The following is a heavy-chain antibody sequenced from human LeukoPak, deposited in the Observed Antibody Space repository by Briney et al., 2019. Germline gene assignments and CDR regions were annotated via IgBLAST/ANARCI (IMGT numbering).Heavy chain of an antibody. CDR3: ARVSRGNSVGGDY. Sequence: PSETLSLTCTVSGGSISTYCWSWIRQPPGKGLEWIGYIYYSGGTNYNPSLKSRVTISLDTSKNPFSLKLSSVTAADTAMYYCARVSRGNSVGGDYWGQGTLVTVSS. V-gene: IGHV4-59*01. CDR1: GGSISTYC. J-gene: IGHJ4*02. CDR2: IYYSGGT. D-gene: IGHD4-23*01.